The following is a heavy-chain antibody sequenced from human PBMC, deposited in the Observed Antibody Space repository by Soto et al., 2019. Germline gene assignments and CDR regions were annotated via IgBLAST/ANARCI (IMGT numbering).Heavy chain of an antibody. CDR3: TTDPRD. CDR2: IKSRNDGGTI. V-gene: IGHV3-15*01. J-gene: IGHJ4*02. Sequence: EVQLVESGGGLVEPGGSLTLSCAVSGLTFAKTWMSWVRQAPGKGLEWVARIKSRNDGGTIDYLAPVKGRFTISRDDSKDTVYLQLDSLKSEDTGVYYCTTDPRDWGQGTLVTVSS. CDR1: GLTFAKTW.